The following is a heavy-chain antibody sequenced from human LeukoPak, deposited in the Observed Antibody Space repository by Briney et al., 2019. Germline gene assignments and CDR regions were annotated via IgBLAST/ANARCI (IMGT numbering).Heavy chain of an antibody. V-gene: IGHV4-61*01. CDR1: GGSVSSGSYY. Sequence: SETLSLTCTVSGGSVSSGSYYWSWIRQPPGKGLEWIGYIYYSGSTNYNPSLKSRVTISVDTSKNQFSLKLSSVTAADTAVYYCARDTLTGYQLTPTYYYYYGMDAWGQGTTVTVSS. J-gene: IGHJ6*02. CDR3: ARDTLTGYQLTPTYYYYYGMDA. CDR2: IYYSGST. D-gene: IGHD2-2*01.